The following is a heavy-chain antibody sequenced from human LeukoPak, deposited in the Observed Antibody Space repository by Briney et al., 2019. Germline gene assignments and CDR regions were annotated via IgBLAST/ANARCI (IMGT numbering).Heavy chain of an antibody. CDR2: INPNSGGT. V-gene: IGHV1-2*02. Sequence: ASVKVSCKASGHTFTGYYMHWVRQAPGQGLEWMGWINPNSGGTNYAQKFQGRVTMTRDTSISTAYMELSRLRSDDTAVYYCARERIAAAGLWGRDYYGMDVWGQGTTVTVSS. CDR1: GHTFTGYY. CDR3: ARERIAAAGLWGRDYYGMDV. D-gene: IGHD6-13*01. J-gene: IGHJ6*02.